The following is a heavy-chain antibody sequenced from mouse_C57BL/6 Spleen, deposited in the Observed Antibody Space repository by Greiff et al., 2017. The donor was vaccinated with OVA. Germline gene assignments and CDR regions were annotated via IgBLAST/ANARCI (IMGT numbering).Heavy chain of an antibody. CDR1: GYTFTSYW. CDR3: ARSYYGSSSYYAMDY. Sequence: QVQLKQPGAELVRPGSSVKLSCKASGYTFTSYWMHWVKQRPIQGLEWIGNIDPSDSETHYNQKFKDKATLTVDKSSSTAYMQLSSLTSEDSAVYYCARSYYGSSSYYAMDYWGQGTSVTVSS. D-gene: IGHD1-1*01. V-gene: IGHV1-52*01. CDR2: IDPSDSET. J-gene: IGHJ4*01.